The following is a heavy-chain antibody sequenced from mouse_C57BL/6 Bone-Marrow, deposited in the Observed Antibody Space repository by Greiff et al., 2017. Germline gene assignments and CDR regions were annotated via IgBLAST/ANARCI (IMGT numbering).Heavy chain of an antibody. D-gene: IGHD2-5*01. CDR1: GYTFTSSW. CDR3: ARAYYSNSFAY. CDR2: INPSSGYT. V-gene: IGHV1-7*01. Sequence: VQLQQSGAELAKPGASVKLSCKASGYTFTSSWRHWVKQRPGQGLEWIGYINPSSGYTKYNQKFKDKATLTADKSSSTAYMQLSSLTYDDSAVYYCARAYYSNSFAYWGQGTLVTVSA. J-gene: IGHJ3*01.